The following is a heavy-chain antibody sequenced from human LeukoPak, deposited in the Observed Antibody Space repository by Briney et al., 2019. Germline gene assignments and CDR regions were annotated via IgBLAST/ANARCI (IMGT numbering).Heavy chain of an antibody. D-gene: IGHD6-19*01. J-gene: IGHJ4*02. V-gene: IGHV3-21*01. CDR1: GFPFSSYS. CDR2: ISSSSSYI. CDR3: ARDGSGSADFDY. Sequence: PGGSLILSCAASGFPFSSYSMNWVRQAPGKGLEWVSSISSSSSYIYYAGSGKGRFTISRDNAKNSLYLQMNSLRAEDTAVYYCARDGSGSADFDYWGQGTLVTVSS.